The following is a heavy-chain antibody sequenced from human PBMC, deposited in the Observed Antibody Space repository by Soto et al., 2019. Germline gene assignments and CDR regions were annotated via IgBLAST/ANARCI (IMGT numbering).Heavy chain of an antibody. J-gene: IGHJ6*02. CDR2: IYYSGST. V-gene: IGHV4-31*03. Sequence: PSETLSLTCTVSGGSISSGGYYWSWIRQHPGKGLEWIGYIYYSGSTYYNPSLKSRVTISVDTSKNQFSLKLSSVTAADTAVYYCAKTGSSWYKGISGGTDVWGQGNTVTV. D-gene: IGHD6-13*01. CDR3: AKTGSSWYKGISGGTDV. CDR1: GGSISSGGYY.